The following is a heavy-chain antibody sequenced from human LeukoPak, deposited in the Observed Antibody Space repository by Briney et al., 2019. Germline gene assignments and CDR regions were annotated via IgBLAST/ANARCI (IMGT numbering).Heavy chain of an antibody. D-gene: IGHD4-23*01. V-gene: IGHV3-23*01. CDR3: ASRWY. J-gene: IGHJ4*02. Sequence: GGSLRLSCAASGFTFSSYAMNWVRQAPGKGLEWVSVISGTGGRTYYADSVKGRFTISRDNAKNSLYLQMNSLRAEDTAVYYCASRWYWGQGTLVTVSS. CDR1: GFTFSSYA. CDR2: ISGTGGRT.